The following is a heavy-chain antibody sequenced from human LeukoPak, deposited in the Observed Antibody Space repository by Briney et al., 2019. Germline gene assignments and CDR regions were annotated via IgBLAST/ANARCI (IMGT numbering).Heavy chain of an antibody. CDR2: INSFQCNQ. Sequence: GASVPVSYLASRCTFPSYGISGVRPATGREGSGVGWINSFQCNQNHAHKLQDGVTMNTDTSTSTAHMELRSLRSDDTAVYYCARCRSSIWYIKSAFDIWGQGTMVTVSS. CDR3: ARCRSSIWYIKSAFDI. V-gene: IGHV1-18*01. CDR1: RCTFPSYG. J-gene: IGHJ3*02. D-gene: IGHD6-13*01.